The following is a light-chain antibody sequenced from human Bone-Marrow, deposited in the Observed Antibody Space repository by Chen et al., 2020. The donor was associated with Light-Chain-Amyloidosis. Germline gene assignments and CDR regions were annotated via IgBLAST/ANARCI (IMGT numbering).Light chain of an antibody. Sequence: SYELTHPPSVSAAPGRTARITCSGDDLPTKYAYWYQQKPGQAPVLVIHRDTERPSGISERFSGSSSGTTATLTISGVQAEDEADYHCQSADSSGTYEVIFGGGTKLTVL. CDR3: QSADSSGTYEVI. J-gene: IGLJ2*01. V-gene: IGLV3-25*03. CDR2: RDT. CDR1: DLPTKY.